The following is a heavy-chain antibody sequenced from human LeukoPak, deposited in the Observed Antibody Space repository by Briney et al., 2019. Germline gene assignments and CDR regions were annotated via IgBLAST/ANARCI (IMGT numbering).Heavy chain of an antibody. J-gene: IGHJ6*02. CDR2: ISWDGGST. Sequence: GGSLRLSCAASGFTFDDYAMHWVRQAPGKGLEWVSVISWDGGSTYYADSVKGRFTISRDNSKNSLYLQMNSLRAEDTALYYCAKTKLPQGGYYYGMDVWGQGTTVTVSS. D-gene: IGHD3-10*01. V-gene: IGHV3-43D*03. CDR1: GFTFDDYA. CDR3: AKTKLPQGGYYYGMDV.